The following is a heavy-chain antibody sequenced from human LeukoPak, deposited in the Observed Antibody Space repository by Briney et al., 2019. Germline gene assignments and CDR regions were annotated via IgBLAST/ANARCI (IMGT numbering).Heavy chain of an antibody. CDR1: GGYISSSSYY. CDR2: IYYSGST. CDR3: ARQGRLLRYFDY. V-gene: IGHV4-39*01. D-gene: IGHD3-9*01. J-gene: IGHJ4*02. Sequence: PSETLSLTCTVSGGYISSSSYYWGWIRQPPGKGLEWIGSIYYSGSTYYNPSLKSRVTISVDTSKNQFSLKLSSVTAADTAVYYCARQGRLLRYFDYWGQGTLVTVSS.